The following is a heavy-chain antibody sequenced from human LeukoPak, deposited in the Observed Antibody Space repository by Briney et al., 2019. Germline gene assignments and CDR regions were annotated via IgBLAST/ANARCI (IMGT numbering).Heavy chain of an antibody. Sequence: PSETLSLTCAVYGGSFSGYYWSWIRQPPGKGLEWIGEINHSGSTNYNPSLKSRVTISVDTSKNQFSLKLSSVTAADTAVYYCARGLGPNCSSTSCYLNWFDPWGQGTLVTVSS. CDR1: GGSFSGYY. J-gene: IGHJ5*02. CDR2: INHSGST. D-gene: IGHD2-2*01. V-gene: IGHV4-34*01. CDR3: ARGLGPNCSSTSCYLNWFDP.